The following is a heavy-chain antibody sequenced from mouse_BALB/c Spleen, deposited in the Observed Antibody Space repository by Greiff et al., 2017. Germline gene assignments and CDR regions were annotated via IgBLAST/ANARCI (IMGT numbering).Heavy chain of an antibody. J-gene: IGHJ4*01. V-gene: IGHV1-7*01. CDR2: INPSTGYT. CDR3: ARSHYYGSRYYAMDY. CDR1: GYTFTSYW. Sequence: VQGVESGAELAKPGASVKMSCKASGYTFTSYWMHWVKQRPGQGLEWIGYINPSTGYTEYNQKFKDKATLTADKSSSTAYMQLSSLTSEDSAVYYCARSHYYGSRYYAMDYWGQGTSVTVSS. D-gene: IGHD1-1*01.